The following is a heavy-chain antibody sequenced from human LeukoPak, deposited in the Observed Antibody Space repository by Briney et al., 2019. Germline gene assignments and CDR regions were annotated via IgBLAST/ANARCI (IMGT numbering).Heavy chain of an antibody. CDR2: INHNGNVN. CDR1: GFTFRNYW. D-gene: IGHD3-16*01. Sequence: PGGSLRLSCVASGFTFRNYWMHWVRQPPGKGLEWVASINHNGNVNYYVDSVKGRFTISRDNAKNSLYLQMSNLRAEDTAVYFCARGGGLDVWGQGATVTVSS. V-gene: IGHV3-7*03. J-gene: IGHJ6*02. CDR3: ARGGGLDV.